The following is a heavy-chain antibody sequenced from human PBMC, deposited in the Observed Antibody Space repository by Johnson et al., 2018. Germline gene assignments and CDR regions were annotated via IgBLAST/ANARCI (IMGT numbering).Heavy chain of an antibody. V-gene: IGHV3-30*03. CDR1: GFTFSSYG. CDR3: ARSRRWFDP. Sequence: QVQLVESGGGVVQPGRSLRLSCAASGFTFSSYGMHWVRQAPGKGLEWVAVISYDGSNNYYADSVKGRFTISRDNSKNTLYLQMNSLRAEDTAVYYCARSRRWFDPWGQGTLVTVSS. J-gene: IGHJ5*02. CDR2: ISYDGSNN.